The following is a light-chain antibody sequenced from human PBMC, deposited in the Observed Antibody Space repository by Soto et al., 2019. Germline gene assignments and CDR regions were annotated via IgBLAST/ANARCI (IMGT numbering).Light chain of an antibody. V-gene: IGLV2-11*01. Sequence: QSALTQPRSVSGSPGQSVIIFCAGTSGDVGGYNYVSWYQQHPGKAPKVIICDVTKRPSGVPDRFAGSKSGNTASLTISGLQAEDEADYYCCSYAGSYTFVFGGGTKLTVL. CDR1: SGDVGGYNY. J-gene: IGLJ2*01. CDR2: DVT. CDR3: CSYAGSYTFV.